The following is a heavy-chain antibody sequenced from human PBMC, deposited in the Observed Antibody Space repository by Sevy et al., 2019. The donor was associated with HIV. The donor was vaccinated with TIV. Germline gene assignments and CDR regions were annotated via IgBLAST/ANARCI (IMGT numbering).Heavy chain of an antibody. J-gene: IGHJ3*02. CDR1: GGSISSSSYY. CDR3: ARPTMYYDYVWGSFDAFDI. V-gene: IGHV4-39*01. D-gene: IGHD3-16*01. CDR2: IYYSGST. Sequence: SETLSLTCTVSGGSISSSSYYWGWIRQPPGKGLEWIGSIYYSGSTYYNPSLKSRVTISVDTSKNQFSLKLSSVTAADTAVYYCARPTMYYDYVWGSFDAFDIWGQGTMVTVSS.